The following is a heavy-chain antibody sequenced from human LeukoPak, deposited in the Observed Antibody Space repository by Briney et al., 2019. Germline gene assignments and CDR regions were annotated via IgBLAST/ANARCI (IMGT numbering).Heavy chain of an antibody. J-gene: IGHJ5*02. CDR2: ISAYNGNT. V-gene: IGHV1-18*01. D-gene: IGHD3-10*01. Sequence: AASVKVSCKASGYTFTSYGISWVRQAPGQGLEWMGWISAYNGNTNYAQKLQGRVTMTTDTSTSTAYMELRSLRSDDTAVYYCARDRQLWFGELFPGGFDPWGQGTLVTVSS. CDR3: ARDRQLWFGELFPGGFDP. CDR1: GYTFTSYG.